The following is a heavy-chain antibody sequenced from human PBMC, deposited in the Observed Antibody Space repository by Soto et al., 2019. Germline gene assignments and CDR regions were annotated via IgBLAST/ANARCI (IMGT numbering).Heavy chain of an antibody. V-gene: IGHV1-46*01. J-gene: IGHJ4*02. CDR1: GYTFTSYY. CDR3: ARGVAGCSSTSCYTLEGDY. D-gene: IGHD2-2*02. CDR2: INPSGGST. Sequence: QVQLVQSGAEVKKPGASVKVSCKASGYTFTSYYMHWVRQAPGQGLEWMGIINPSGGSTSYAQKFQGRVTMTRDTSTSTVYMELSSLRSEDTAVYYCARGVAGCSSTSCYTLEGDYWGQGTLVTVSS.